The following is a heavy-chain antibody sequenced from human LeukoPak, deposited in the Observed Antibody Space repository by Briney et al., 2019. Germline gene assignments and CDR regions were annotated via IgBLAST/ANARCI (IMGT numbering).Heavy chain of an antibody. CDR3: ARVRYCSGGSCYGNWYDP. Sequence: PGGSLRLSCAASGCTFSSYEMNWVRQAPGKGLEWVSYISSSGRSINYADSVRGRFTISRDNGKNSLYLQMNSLRAEDTAVYYCARVRYCSGGSCYGNWYDPWGQGTLVTVSS. CDR1: GCTFSSYE. D-gene: IGHD2-15*01. CDR2: ISSSGRSI. J-gene: IGHJ5*02. V-gene: IGHV3-48*03.